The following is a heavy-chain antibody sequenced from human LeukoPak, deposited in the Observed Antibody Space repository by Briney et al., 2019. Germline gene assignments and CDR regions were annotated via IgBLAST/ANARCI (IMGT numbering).Heavy chain of an antibody. D-gene: IGHD2-2*01. CDR3: ARVAHCSSTTCYQGIFDY. V-gene: IGHV1-18*01. CDR2: ISAYNGNT. J-gene: IGHJ4*02. Sequence: ASVKVSCKASGYTFTSYGISWVRQAPGQGLEWMGWISAYNGNTNYAQKLQGRVTMTTDTSTSTAYMELRSLRSDDTAVYYCARVAHCSSTTCYQGIFDYWGQGTLVTVSS. CDR1: GYTFTSYG.